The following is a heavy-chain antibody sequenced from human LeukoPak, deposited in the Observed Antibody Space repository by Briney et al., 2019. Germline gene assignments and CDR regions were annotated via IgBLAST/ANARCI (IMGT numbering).Heavy chain of an antibody. J-gene: IGHJ4*02. D-gene: IGHD6-25*01. Sequence: SETLSLTCAVYGGSFSGYYWSWIRQPPGKGLEWIGEINHSGSTNYNPSLKSRVTISVDTSKNQFSLKLSSVTAADTAVYYCASPKRYYFDYWGQGTLVTVSS. CDR2: INHSGST. CDR3: ASPKRYYFDY. V-gene: IGHV4-34*01. CDR1: GGSFSGYY.